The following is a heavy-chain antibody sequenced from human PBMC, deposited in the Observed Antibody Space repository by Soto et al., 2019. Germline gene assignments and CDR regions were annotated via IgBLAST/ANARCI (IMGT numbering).Heavy chain of an antibody. V-gene: IGHV1-18*04. CDR2: ISAYNGNT. CDR1: GYTFTSYG. CDR3: ARCFIVVVPAALPQFDP. D-gene: IGHD2-2*01. J-gene: IGHJ5*02. Sequence: ASVKVSCKASGYTFTSYGISWVRQAPGQGLEWMGWISAYNGNTNYAQKLQGRVTMTTDTSTSTAYMELRSLRSDDTAVYYCARCFIVVVPAALPQFDPWGQGTLLTVSS.